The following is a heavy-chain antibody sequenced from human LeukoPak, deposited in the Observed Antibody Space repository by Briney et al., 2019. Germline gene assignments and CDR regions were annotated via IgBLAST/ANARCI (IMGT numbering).Heavy chain of an antibody. CDR1: GFTFSSFS. Sequence: GGSLRLSCAASGFTFSSFSMNWVRQAPGKGLEWVSSISSSSDYIHYADSVKGRFTISRDNAKNSLYLQMNSLRAEDTAVYYCARDRLGATYFDYWGQGTLVTVSS. J-gene: IGHJ4*02. V-gene: IGHV3-21*01. CDR3: ARDRLGATYFDY. CDR2: ISSSSDYI. D-gene: IGHD1-26*01.